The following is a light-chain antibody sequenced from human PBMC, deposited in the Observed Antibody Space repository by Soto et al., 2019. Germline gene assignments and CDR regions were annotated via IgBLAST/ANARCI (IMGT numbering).Light chain of an antibody. Sequence: DIQMTQSPSTLSASIGDRVTITCRASLSISKWLAWYQQKPGTAPKLLISKASNLESGVPSRFSGSGSGTEFSLTISSLQSDDFATYYCQQYDSFSTFGQGTKVEVK. CDR2: KAS. V-gene: IGKV1-5*03. CDR1: LSISKW. CDR3: QQYDSFST. J-gene: IGKJ1*01.